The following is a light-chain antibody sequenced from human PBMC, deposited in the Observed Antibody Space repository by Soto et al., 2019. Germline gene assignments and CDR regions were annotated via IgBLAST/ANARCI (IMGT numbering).Light chain of an antibody. V-gene: IGKV3-15*01. CDR3: QQHNDWPT. CDR2: GAS. CDR1: ESVSTN. J-gene: IGKJ5*01. Sequence: EIVMTQSPATLSLSPGERATLSCRASESVSTNLAWYQQKAGQAPRLLIYGASTRATGIPARFSGSGSGTEFILTISSVESEDFAIYYCQQHNDWPTFGQGTRLEIK.